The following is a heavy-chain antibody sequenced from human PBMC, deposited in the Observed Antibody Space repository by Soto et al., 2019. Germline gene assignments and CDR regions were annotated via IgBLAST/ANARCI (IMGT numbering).Heavy chain of an antibody. D-gene: IGHD3-10*01. J-gene: IGHJ4*02. CDR3: AKSRDYGSAPDY. Sequence: GGSLRLSCAASGFTFSSYGMHWVRQAPGKGLEWVAVISYDGSNKYYADSVKGRFTISRDNSKNTLYLQMNSLRAEDTAVYYCAKSRDYGSAPDYWGQGTLVTVSS. V-gene: IGHV3-30*18. CDR1: GFTFSSYG. CDR2: ISYDGSNK.